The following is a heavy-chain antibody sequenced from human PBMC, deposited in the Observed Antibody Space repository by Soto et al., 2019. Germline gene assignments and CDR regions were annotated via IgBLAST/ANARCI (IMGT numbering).Heavy chain of an antibody. Sequence: PSETLSLTCTVSGGSISSGGYYWSWIRQHPGKGLEWIGYIYYSGSTYYNPSLKSRVTISVDTSKNQFSLKLSSVTAADTAVYYCARAWTRDYGDYLYYFDYWGQGTLVTVSS. J-gene: IGHJ4*02. CDR2: IYYSGST. CDR3: ARAWTRDYGDYLYYFDY. V-gene: IGHV4-31*03. CDR1: GGSISSGGYY. D-gene: IGHD4-17*01.